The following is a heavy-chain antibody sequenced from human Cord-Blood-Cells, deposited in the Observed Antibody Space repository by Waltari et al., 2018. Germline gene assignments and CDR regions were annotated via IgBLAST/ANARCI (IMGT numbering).Heavy chain of an antibody. CDR2: INPNSGGT. V-gene: IGHV1-2*05. Sequence: QVQLVQSGAEVKKPGASVKVSCKAAGYTFTGYYINWVRQAPGQGLECMGRINPNSGGTNYAQKFQGRVTMTRDTSISTAYMELSRLRSDDTVVYYCAREDFDYWGQGTLVTVSS. CDR3: AREDFDY. J-gene: IGHJ4*02. CDR1: GYTFTGYY.